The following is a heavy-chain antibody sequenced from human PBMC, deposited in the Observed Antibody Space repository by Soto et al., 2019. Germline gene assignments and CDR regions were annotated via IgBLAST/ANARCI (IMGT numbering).Heavy chain of an antibody. CDR3: ERDGYSAGFDI. CDR1: GFTFSSYY. Sequence: EVQLVESGGGLVQPGGSLRLSCAASGFTFSSYYMSWVRQPPGKGLEWVANVKQDGSEKYYVDSVKGRFTISRDNAKNSLYLQMNSLRAEDTAVYYCERDGYSAGFDIWGQGSMVTVSS. J-gene: IGHJ3*02. V-gene: IGHV3-7*01. D-gene: IGHD5-18*01. CDR2: VKQDGSEK.